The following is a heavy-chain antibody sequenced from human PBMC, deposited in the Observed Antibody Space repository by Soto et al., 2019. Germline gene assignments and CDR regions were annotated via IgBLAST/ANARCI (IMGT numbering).Heavy chain of an antibody. V-gene: IGHV3-23*01. CDR2: ISGSGDST. CDR3: AKDTYGSGSYYNDY. J-gene: IGHJ4*02. Sequence: GGSLRLSCAASGFTFDDTAMHWVRQAPGKGLEWVSAISGSGDSTYYADSVKGRFTVSRDNSKNLLYLQMNSLRAEDTAVYYCAKDTYGSGSYYNDYWGQGTLVTVS. D-gene: IGHD3-10*01. CDR1: GFTFDDTA.